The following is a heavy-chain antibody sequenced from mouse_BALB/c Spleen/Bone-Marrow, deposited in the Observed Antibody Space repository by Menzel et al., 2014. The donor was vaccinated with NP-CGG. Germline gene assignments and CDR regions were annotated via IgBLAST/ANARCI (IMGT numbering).Heavy chain of an antibody. D-gene: IGHD1-2*01. CDR2: INPYNDGI. Sequence: EVKLVESGPELVKPGASVKMSCKASGYTFTRYVIHWVRQKPGQGLGWIGYINPYNDGIKYNEKFKGKATLTSDKSSSTAYMELSSLTSEDSAVYYCASGTPATSYYALDYWGQGTSVTVSS. V-gene: IGHV1-14*01. CDR3: ASGTPATSYYALDY. J-gene: IGHJ4*01. CDR1: GYTFTRYV.